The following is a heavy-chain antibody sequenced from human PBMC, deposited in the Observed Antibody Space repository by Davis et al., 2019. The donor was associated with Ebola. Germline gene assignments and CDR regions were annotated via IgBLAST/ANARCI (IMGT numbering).Heavy chain of an antibody. CDR2: INPNSGGT. CDR3: ARGSSVVTKRPYYGMDV. Sequence: ASVKVSCKASGYTFTGYYMHWVRQAPGQGLEWMGWINPNSGGTNYAQKLQGWVTMTRDTSISTAYMELSRLRSDDTAVYYCARGSSVVTKRPYYGMDVWGQGTTVTVSS. V-gene: IGHV1-2*04. J-gene: IGHJ6*02. D-gene: IGHD4-23*01. CDR1: GYTFTGYY.